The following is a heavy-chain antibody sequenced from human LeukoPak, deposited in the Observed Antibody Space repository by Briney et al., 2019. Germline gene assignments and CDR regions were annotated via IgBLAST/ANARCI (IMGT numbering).Heavy chain of an antibody. V-gene: IGHV1-2*02. CDR2: INPISGDT. D-gene: IGHD5-18*01. Sequence: ASVKVSCMPSGYTFTGYYMHWVRPAAGQGLEWMGWINPISGDTNYAQKLKGRVTMTRDTSISTAYMDLSRLRSNDTAVYYYARERWDSYALGAFDIWGQGTMVTVSS. J-gene: IGHJ3*02. CDR1: GYTFTGYY. CDR3: ARERWDSYALGAFDI.